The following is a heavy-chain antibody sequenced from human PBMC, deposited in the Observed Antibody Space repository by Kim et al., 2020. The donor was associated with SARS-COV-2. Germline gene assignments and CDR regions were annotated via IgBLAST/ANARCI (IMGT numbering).Heavy chain of an antibody. CDR3: ARDRIPRSHWFDP. V-gene: IGHV3-74*01. Sequence: YAAPGKGRFTTSRDNAKNTLYLQMNSLRAEDTAVYYCARDRIPRSHWFDPWGQGTLVTVSS. J-gene: IGHJ5*02. D-gene: IGHD2-2*02.